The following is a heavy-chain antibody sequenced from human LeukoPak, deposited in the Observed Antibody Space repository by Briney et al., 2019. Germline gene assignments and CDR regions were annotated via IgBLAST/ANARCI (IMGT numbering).Heavy chain of an antibody. CDR1: GVSISSYY. CDR3: ARGGYYYDSTSYYSLDY. Sequence: SETLSLTCTVSGVSISSYYWSWIRQPAGKGLEWIGRIHTSWSTNYNPSLKSRVTMSVDTSKNQFSLKLSSVTAADTAVYYCARGGYYYDSTSYYSLDYWGQGTLVTVSS. CDR2: IHTSWST. V-gene: IGHV4-4*07. J-gene: IGHJ4*02. D-gene: IGHD3-22*01.